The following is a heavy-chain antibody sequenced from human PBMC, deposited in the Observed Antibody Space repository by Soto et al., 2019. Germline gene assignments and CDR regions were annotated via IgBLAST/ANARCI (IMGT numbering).Heavy chain of an antibody. D-gene: IGHD3-22*01. CDR2: ISGSGGST. V-gene: IGHV3-23*01. CDR3: AKNRYYYDSSGYYYGFDY. Sequence: PGGSLRLSCAASGFTFSSYAMSWVRQAPGKGLEWVSAISGSGGSTYYADSVKGRFTISRDNSKNTLYLQMNSLRAEDTAVYYCAKNRYYYDSSGYYYGFDYWGQGTLVTVSS. CDR1: GFTFSSYA. J-gene: IGHJ4*02.